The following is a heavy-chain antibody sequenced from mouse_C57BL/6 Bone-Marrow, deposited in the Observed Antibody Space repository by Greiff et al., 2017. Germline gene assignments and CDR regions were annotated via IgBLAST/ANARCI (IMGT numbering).Heavy chain of an antibody. CDR3: ATYYKDV. J-gene: IGHJ1*03. V-gene: IGHV3-6*01. CDR2: IRYDGSN. Sequence: EVKLQESGPGLLKPSQSLSLTCSVTGYSITSGYYWNWIRQFPGNKLEWMGYIRYDGSNNYNPSLKNRISITRDTSKNQFFLKLNSVTTEDTATYYCATYYKDVWGTGTTVTVSS. D-gene: IGHD2-12*01. CDR1: GYSITSGYY.